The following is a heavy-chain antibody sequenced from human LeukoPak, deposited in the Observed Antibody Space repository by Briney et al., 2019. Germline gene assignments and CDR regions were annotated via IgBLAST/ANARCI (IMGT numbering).Heavy chain of an antibody. CDR2: FSWNSGSI. V-gene: IGHV3-9*01. CDR3: AKVNYYGSGSLDY. D-gene: IGHD3-10*01. CDR1: GFTFDDYA. J-gene: IGHJ4*02. Sequence: GGPLRLSCAASGFTFDDYAMHWVRQAPGKGLEWVSGFSWNSGSIAYADSVKGRFTISRDNAKSSLYLQMNSLRAEDTALYYCAKVNYYGSGSLDYWGQGTLVTVSS.